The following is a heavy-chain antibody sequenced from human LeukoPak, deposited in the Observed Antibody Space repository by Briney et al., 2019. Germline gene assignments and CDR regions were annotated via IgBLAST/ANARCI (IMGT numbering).Heavy chain of an antibody. Sequence: ASVKVSCKTSGYTFRSSGISWVRQAPGRGLEWMGWISAVNGDIHPAQKFQDRVTLTTDTSTSTAYMELRSLRSEDTAVYYCARVRDGYNDAYDIWGQGTMVTVHS. CDR2: ISAVNGDI. J-gene: IGHJ3*02. V-gene: IGHV1-18*01. CDR1: GYTFRSSG. CDR3: ARVRDGYNDAYDI. D-gene: IGHD5-24*01.